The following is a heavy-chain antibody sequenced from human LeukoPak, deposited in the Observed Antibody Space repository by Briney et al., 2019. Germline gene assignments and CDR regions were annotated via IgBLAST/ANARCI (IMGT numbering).Heavy chain of an antibody. Sequence: GGSLRLSCAASGFTFSSYGMHWVRQAPGKGLEWVAVISYDGSNKYYADSVKGRFTISRGNSKNTLYLQMNSLRAEDTAVYYCAKDARWDYFDYWGQGILVTVSS. CDR2: ISYDGSNK. D-gene: IGHD4-23*01. CDR3: AKDARWDYFDY. J-gene: IGHJ4*02. CDR1: GFTFSSYG. V-gene: IGHV3-30*18.